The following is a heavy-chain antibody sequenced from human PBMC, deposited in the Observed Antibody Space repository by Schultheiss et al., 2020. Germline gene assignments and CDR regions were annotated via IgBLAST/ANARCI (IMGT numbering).Heavy chain of an antibody. Sequence: GGSLRLSCAASGFTFSSYEMNWVRQAPGKGLEWVSYISSSGSTIYYADSVKGRFTISRDNAKNSLYLQMNSLRAEDTAVYYCARDYRDCSSTSCYDYFDYWGQGTLVTVSS. V-gene: IGHV3-48*03. D-gene: IGHD2-2*01. CDR1: GFTFSSYE. J-gene: IGHJ4*02. CDR2: ISSSGSTI. CDR3: ARDYRDCSSTSCYDYFDY.